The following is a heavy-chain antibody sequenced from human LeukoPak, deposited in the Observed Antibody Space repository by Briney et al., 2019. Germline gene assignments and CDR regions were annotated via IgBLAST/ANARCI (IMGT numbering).Heavy chain of an antibody. CDR1: GYTFTGYY. Sequence: ASVKVSCKASGYTFTGYYMHWVRQAPGQGLEWMGWINPNSGGTNYAQKFQGRVTMARDTSISTAYMELSRLRSDDTAVYYCARVHVVVTAPIDYWGQGTLVTVSS. V-gene: IGHV1-2*02. CDR3: ARVHVVVTAPIDY. J-gene: IGHJ4*02. CDR2: INPNSGGT. D-gene: IGHD2-21*02.